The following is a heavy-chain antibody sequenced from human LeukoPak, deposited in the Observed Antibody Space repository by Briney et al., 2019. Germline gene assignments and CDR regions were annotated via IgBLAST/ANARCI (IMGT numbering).Heavy chain of an antibody. V-gene: IGHV4-34*01. Sequence: SETLSLTCAVYGGSFSGYYWSWIRQPPGKGLEWIGEINHSGSTNYNPSPKSRVTISVDTSKNQFSLKLSSVTAADTAVYYCARGGRAVAGLDYWGQGTLVTVSS. D-gene: IGHD6-19*01. CDR2: INHSGST. CDR3: ARGGRAVAGLDY. J-gene: IGHJ4*02. CDR1: GGSFSGYY.